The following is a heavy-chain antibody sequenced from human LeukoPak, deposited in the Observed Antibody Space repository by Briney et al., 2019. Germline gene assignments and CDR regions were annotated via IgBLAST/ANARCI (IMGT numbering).Heavy chain of an antibody. CDR1: GDSISSSNSY. J-gene: IGHJ4*02. CDR2: IYYSGNT. D-gene: IGHD3-10*01. V-gene: IGHV4-39*07. Sequence: MTSETLSLTCTVSGDSISSSNSYWGWIRQPPGKGLEWIGSIYYSGNTYYNPSLKSRVTISVDRSKNQFSLKLSSVTAADTAMYYCARGSSFGYWGQGTLVTISS. CDR3: ARGSSFGY.